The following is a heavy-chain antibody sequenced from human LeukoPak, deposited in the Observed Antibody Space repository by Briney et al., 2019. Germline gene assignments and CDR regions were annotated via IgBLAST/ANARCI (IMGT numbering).Heavy chain of an antibody. CDR3: ARVGYCSGGSCYEGGNWFDP. Sequence: GASVKVSCKASGGTFSSYAISWVRQAPGQGLEWMGIINPSGGSTSYAQKFQGRVTMTRDTSTSTVYMELSSLRSEDTAVYYCARVGYCSGGSCYEGGNWFDPWGQGTLVTVSS. D-gene: IGHD2-15*01. V-gene: IGHV1-46*01. CDR2: INPSGGST. CDR1: GGTFSSYA. J-gene: IGHJ5*02.